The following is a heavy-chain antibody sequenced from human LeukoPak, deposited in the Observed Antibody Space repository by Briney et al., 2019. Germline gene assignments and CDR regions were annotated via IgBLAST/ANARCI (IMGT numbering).Heavy chain of an antibody. V-gene: IGHV1-2*02. CDR1: GYTFTGYY. CDR2: INPNSGGT. D-gene: IGHD2-2*01. Sequence: GASVKVSCKASGYTFTGYYIHWVRQAPGQGLEWMGWINPNSGGTHYAQKFQGRVTMTRDTSIRTAYMELSRLRSDDTAMYYCARNVGYCSTTNCSPHDYWGQGTLVTVSS. CDR3: ARNVGYCSTTNCSPHDY. J-gene: IGHJ4*02.